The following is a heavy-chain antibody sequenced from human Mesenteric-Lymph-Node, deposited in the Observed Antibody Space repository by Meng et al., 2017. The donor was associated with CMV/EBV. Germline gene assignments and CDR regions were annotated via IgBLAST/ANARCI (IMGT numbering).Heavy chain of an antibody. V-gene: IGHV3-21*01. CDR1: GFTFSIYS. J-gene: IGHJ4*02. D-gene: IGHD2-2*01. Sequence: GESLKISCAASGFTFSIYSIAWVRQAPGKGLEWASSIGSYNNYKYYADSVQGRFTISRDDAENSLFLQMNSLRAEDTAVYYCARVPLTPTAIEGAFDYWGQGTLVTVSS. CDR3: ARVPLTPTAIEGAFDY. CDR2: IGSYNNYK.